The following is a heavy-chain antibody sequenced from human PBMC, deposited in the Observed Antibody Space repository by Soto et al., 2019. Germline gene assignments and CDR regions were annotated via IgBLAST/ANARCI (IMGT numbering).Heavy chain of an antibody. V-gene: IGHV1-2*02. CDR1: GYTFTGYY. J-gene: IGHJ4*02. Sequence: QVQLVQSGAEVKKPGASVKVSCKASGYTFTGYYMQWVRQPPGQGLEWMGWINPNSGGTNYAQTFQGRVTMTRDTSISTAYMELSRLRSDDTAVYYCWGILTGYSRFDYWGQGTLVTVSS. CDR3: WGILTGYSRFDY. D-gene: IGHD3-9*01. CDR2: INPNSGGT.